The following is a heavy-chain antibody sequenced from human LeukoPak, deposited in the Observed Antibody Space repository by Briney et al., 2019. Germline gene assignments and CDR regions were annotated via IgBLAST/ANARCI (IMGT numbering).Heavy chain of an antibody. J-gene: IGHJ4*02. CDR3: ARGGLGGGGYNF. D-gene: IGHD5-12*01. V-gene: IGHV4-39*07. CDR2: IYYSGST. CDR1: GGSISSSSYY. Sequence: SETLSLTCTVSGGSISSSSYYWGWIRQPPGKGLEWIGSIYYSGSTYYNPSLKSRVTISVDTSKNQFSLKLSSVTAADTAVYYCARGGLGGGGYNFWGQGTLVTVSS.